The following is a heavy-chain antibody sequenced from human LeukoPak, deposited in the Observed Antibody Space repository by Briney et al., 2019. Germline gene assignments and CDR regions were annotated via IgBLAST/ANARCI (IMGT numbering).Heavy chain of an antibody. Sequence: PGGSLRLSCAASGFTFSSSWMTWVRQAPGKGLEWVANMKQDGSEKYYVDSVKGRFTISRDNAKNSLYLQMNSLRAEDTAVYYCARSDFWSGYDYWGQGTLVTVSS. D-gene: IGHD3-3*01. CDR3: ARSDFWSGYDY. V-gene: IGHV3-7*01. CDR1: GFTFSSSW. J-gene: IGHJ4*02. CDR2: MKQDGSEK.